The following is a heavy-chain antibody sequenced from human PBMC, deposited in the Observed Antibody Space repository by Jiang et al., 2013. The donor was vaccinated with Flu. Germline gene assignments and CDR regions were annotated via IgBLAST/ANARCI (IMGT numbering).Heavy chain of an antibody. D-gene: IGHD2-15*01. Sequence: GAEVKKPGASVKVSCKASGYTFTGYYMHWVRQAPGQGLEWMGSINHSSGVTNYAQRFQGRVTMTRDTSISTTYMELSRLTYDDTAVYFCATEGYYYFDSWGQGILVTVSS. CDR1: GYTFTGYY. CDR2: INHSSGVT. J-gene: IGHJ4*02. V-gene: IGHV1-2*02. CDR3: ATEGYYYFDS.